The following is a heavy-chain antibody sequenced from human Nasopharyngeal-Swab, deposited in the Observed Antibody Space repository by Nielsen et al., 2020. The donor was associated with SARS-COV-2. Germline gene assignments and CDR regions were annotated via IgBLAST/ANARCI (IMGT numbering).Heavy chain of an antibody. D-gene: IGHD5-18*01. CDR2: INHSGST. CDR1: GRSFRGYY. V-gene: IGHV4-34*01. CDR3: ARDDTAMATGFDY. Sequence: SETLSLTCAVYGRSFRGYYWSWIRQPPGKGLEWIGEINHSGSTNYNPSLKSRVTISVDTSKNQFSLRLSPVTAADTAVYYCARDDTAMATGFDYWGQGVLVTVSS. J-gene: IGHJ4*02.